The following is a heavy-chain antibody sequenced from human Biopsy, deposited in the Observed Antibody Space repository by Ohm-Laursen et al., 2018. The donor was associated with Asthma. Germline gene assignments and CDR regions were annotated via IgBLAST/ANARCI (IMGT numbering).Heavy chain of an antibody. CDR1: GFAVSRDH. V-gene: IGHV3-53*01. CDR2: IYSGGTS. J-gene: IGHJ4*02. D-gene: IGHD3-22*01. CDR3: ARGDSSNWSHYYFDY. Sequence: SLRLSCAASGFAVSRDHMFWVRQAPGKGLEWVSVIYSGGTSHTADSVRGRFTIPRDYPKNTLYLQMHSLRAEDTAVHYCARGDSSNWSHYYFDYWGQGTLVTVSS.